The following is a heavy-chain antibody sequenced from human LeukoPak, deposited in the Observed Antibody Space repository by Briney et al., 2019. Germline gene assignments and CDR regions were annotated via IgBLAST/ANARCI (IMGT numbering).Heavy chain of an antibody. Sequence: PGGSLRLSCAASGFTFDDYAMHWVRQAPGKGLEWVSGINWNSGDIGYADSVKGRFTISRDNANNSLYLQMNSLRPEDTALYYCTKDAIPVAVTYYFDYWGQGTLVTVSS. D-gene: IGHD6-19*01. CDR2: INWNSGDI. CDR3: TKDAIPVAVTYYFDY. J-gene: IGHJ4*02. V-gene: IGHV3-9*01. CDR1: GFTFDDYA.